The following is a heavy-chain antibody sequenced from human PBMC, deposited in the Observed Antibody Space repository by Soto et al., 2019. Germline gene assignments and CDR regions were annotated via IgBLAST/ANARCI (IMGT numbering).Heavy chain of an antibody. D-gene: IGHD6-6*01. V-gene: IGHV1-8*01. CDR1: GYTFTSYD. CDR2: MNPNSGNT. Sequence: ASVKVSCKASGYTFTSYDINWVRQATGQGLEWMGWMNPNSGNTGYAQKFQGRVTMTRNTSISTAYMELSSLRSEDTAVYYCARAYKYSRSYYYYGMDVWGQGTTVTVSS. J-gene: IGHJ6*02. CDR3: ARAYKYSRSYYYYGMDV.